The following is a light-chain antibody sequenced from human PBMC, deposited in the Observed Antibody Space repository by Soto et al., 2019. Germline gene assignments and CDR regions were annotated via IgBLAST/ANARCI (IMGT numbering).Light chain of an antibody. CDR3: HRYAPSPLN. J-gene: IGKJ4*01. CDR1: QSVGRDY. CDR2: DAS. V-gene: IGKV3-20*01. Sequence: IVLKQSPGTLSLSPGEGATLSCRASQSVGRDYLPWYQQKPGQAPRLVIYDASTMATDIPDRFSSSGSGTYFTLTISRMEPEAFAVYVCHRYAPSPLNFGGGTTVEIQ.